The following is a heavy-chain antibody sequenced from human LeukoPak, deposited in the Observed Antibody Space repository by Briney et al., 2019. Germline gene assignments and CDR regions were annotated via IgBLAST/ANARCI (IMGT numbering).Heavy chain of an antibody. D-gene: IGHD1-26*01. CDR2: IYHSGST. Sequence: SQTLSLTCAVSGGPISSGGYSWSWIRQPPGKGLEWIGYIYHSGSTYYNPSLKSRVTISVDRSKNQFSLKLSSVTAADTAVYYCARAEVGAVDYWGQGTLVTVSS. CDR3: ARAEVGAVDY. J-gene: IGHJ4*02. CDR1: GGPISSGGYS. V-gene: IGHV4-30-2*01.